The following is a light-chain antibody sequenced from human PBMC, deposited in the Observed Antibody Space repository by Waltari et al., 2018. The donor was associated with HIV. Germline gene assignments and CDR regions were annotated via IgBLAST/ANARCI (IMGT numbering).Light chain of an antibody. CDR3: QQYGSSRGYT. V-gene: IGKV3-20*01. CDR1: QSVSSNY. CDR2: GAS. J-gene: IGKJ2*01. Sequence: ELVLTQSPGTLSLSPGERATLSCRASQSVSSNYLAWYQQKPGQAPRLLIYGASSRATGIPDRFSGSGSGTDFTLTINRLEPEDFAVYYCQQYGSSRGYTFGQGTKLEIK.